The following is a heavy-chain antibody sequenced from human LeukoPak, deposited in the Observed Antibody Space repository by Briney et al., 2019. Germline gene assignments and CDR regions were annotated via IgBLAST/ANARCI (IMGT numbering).Heavy chain of an antibody. D-gene: IGHD3-22*01. J-gene: IGHJ5*02. Sequence: SETLSLTCTVSGGSISSYYWSWIRQPPGEGLEWIGYIYYSGSTNYNPSLKSRVTISVDTSKNQFSLKLSSVTAADTAVYYCARGDYYDSSGYLNWFAPWGQGTLVTVSS. CDR3: ARGDYYDSSGYLNWFAP. CDR2: IYYSGST. CDR1: GGSISSYY. V-gene: IGHV4-59*08.